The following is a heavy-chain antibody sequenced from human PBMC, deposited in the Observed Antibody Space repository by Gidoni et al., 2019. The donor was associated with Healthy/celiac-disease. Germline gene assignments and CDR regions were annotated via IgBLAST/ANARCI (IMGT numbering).Heavy chain of an antibody. Sequence: QVPLVQSGAVVKKPGASVKVSCKASGYTFTSYYMHWVRQGPGQGIEWMGIINPSGGSTSYEQKFQGSVTMTRDTSTSTVYMELSSLRSEDTAVYYCAWGYSSSSPWFDPWGQGTLVTVSS. J-gene: IGHJ5*02. CDR2: INPSGGST. D-gene: IGHD6-6*01. CDR3: AWGYSSSSPWFDP. V-gene: IGHV1-46*01. CDR1: GYTFTSYY.